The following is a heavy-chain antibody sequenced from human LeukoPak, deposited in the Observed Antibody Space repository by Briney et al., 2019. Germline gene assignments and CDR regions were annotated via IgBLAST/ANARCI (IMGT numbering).Heavy chain of an antibody. D-gene: IGHD6-6*01. CDR2: MNPNSGNT. V-gene: IGHV1-8*01. CDR1: GYTFTSYD. J-gene: IGHJ4*02. CDR3: ASARIAARKVASLGY. Sequence: ASVKVSCKASGYTFTSYDINWVRQATGQGLEWMGWMNPNSGNTGYAQKFQGRVTMTRNTSISTAYMELSSLRSEDTAVYYCASARIAARKVASLGYWGQGTLVTVSS.